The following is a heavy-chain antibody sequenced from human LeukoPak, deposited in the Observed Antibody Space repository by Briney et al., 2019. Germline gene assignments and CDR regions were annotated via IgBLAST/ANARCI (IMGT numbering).Heavy chain of an antibody. CDR2: IIPIFGTA. CDR1: GGTFSSYA. V-gene: IGHV1-69*13. CDR3: ARGLLRFLEWSYYFDY. J-gene: IGHJ4*02. D-gene: IGHD3-3*01. Sequence: ASVKVSCKASGGTFSSYAISWVRQAPGQGLEWMGGIIPIFGTANYAQKFQGRVTITADESTSTAYMELSSLRSEDTAVYYCARGLLRFLEWSYYFDYWGQGTLVTVSS.